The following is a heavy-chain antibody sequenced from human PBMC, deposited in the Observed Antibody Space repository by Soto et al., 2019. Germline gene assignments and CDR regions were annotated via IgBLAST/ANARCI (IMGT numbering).Heavy chain of an antibody. J-gene: IGHJ5*02. V-gene: IGHV3-30*03. D-gene: IGHD3-3*01. CDR1: GFTFSSYG. Sequence: GGSLRLSCAASGFTFSSYGMHWVRQAPGKGLEWVAVISFDGSTIYYADSVKGRFTISRDNAKNPLYLQMNSLRDEDTAVYYCARESRFLEWLSLNWFDPWGQGTLVTVSS. CDR3: ARESRFLEWLSLNWFDP. CDR2: ISFDGSTI.